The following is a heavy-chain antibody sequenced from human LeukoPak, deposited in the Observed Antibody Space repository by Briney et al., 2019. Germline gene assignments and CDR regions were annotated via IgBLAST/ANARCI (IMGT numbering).Heavy chain of an antibody. V-gene: IGHV4-59*08. CDR3: ARGPPRRVIVVEQPIDY. Sequence: SETLSLTCTVSGGSISSYYWSWIRQPAGKGLEWIGSIYHSGSTYYNPSLRSRVTISVDTSKNHFSLKVRSVIDADTAVYYCARGPPRRVIVVEQPIDYWGQGTLVTVSS. CDR1: GGSISSYY. D-gene: IGHD3-22*01. J-gene: IGHJ4*02. CDR2: IYHSGST.